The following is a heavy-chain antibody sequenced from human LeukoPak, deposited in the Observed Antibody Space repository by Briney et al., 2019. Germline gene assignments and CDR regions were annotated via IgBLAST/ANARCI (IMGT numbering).Heavy chain of an antibody. V-gene: IGHV3-30*02. CDR1: GFTFSSHG. CDR3: AKDSDQWLLHDAFDI. J-gene: IGHJ3*02. Sequence: GGSLRLSCAASGFTFSSHGMHWVRQAPGKGLECATFISYNGNNRYYADSVKGRFTISRDNSKNSLYLQMNSLRTEDTALYYFAKDSDQWLLHDAFDIWGQGTMVTVSS. D-gene: IGHD6-19*01. CDR2: ISYNGNNR.